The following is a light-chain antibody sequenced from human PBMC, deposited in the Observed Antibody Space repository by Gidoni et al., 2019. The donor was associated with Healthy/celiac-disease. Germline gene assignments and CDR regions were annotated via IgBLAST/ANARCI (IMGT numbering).Light chain of an antibody. V-gene: IGLV2-11*01. Sequence: QSALTQPRSVSGSPGQSVTISCTGTSSDVGGYNYVSWYQQHTGKAPKLMIYDVGKRPSGVPDRFSGSKSGNTASLTISGLQAEDEADYYCCSYAGSYTSHVVFGGGTKLTVL. J-gene: IGLJ2*01. CDR1: SSDVGGYNY. CDR2: DVG. CDR3: CSYAGSYTSHVV.